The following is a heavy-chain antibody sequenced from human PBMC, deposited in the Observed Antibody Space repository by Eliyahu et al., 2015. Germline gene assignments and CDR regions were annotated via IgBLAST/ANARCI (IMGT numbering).Heavy chain of an antibody. Sequence: QVQLVQSGAEVKKPGASVKVXCKTSGYTFTDYGVSWVRQAPGQGLEWMGWISTYKGNTNYAQKFQDRVTLTTDTSTSTAYMEVRSLRSDDTAVYYCAXEWNIWADYWGQGTLVTVSS. CDR1: GYTFTDYG. D-gene: IGHD1/OR15-1a*01. CDR2: ISTYKGNT. V-gene: IGHV1-18*01. J-gene: IGHJ4*02. CDR3: AXEWNIWADY.